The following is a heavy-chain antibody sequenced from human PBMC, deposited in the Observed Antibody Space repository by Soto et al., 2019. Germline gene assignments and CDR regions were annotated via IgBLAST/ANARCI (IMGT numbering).Heavy chain of an antibody. D-gene: IGHD6-19*01. CDR1: GFTFSSYA. J-gene: IGHJ4*02. CDR3: AKDLYSSGWYADY. Sequence: GGSLRLSCAASGFTFSSYAMSWVRQAPGKGLEWVSGISGSGDSTYYADSVKGRFTISRDNSKNTLYLQMNSLRAEDTAVYYCAKDLYSSGWYADYWGQGTLVTVSP. CDR2: ISGSGDST. V-gene: IGHV3-23*01.